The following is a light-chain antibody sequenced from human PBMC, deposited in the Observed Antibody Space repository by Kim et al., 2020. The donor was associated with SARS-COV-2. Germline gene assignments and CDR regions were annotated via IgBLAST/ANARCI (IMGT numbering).Light chain of an antibody. CDR2: AAS. CDR1: QGISSW. V-gene: IGKV1-12*01. CDR3: QQANSFPLT. Sequence: DIQMTQSPSSVSAYVGDRVTITCRASQGISSWIAWYQQKPGKAPKLLIYAASTLQTGVPSRFSGSGSGTDFTLTISSLQAEDFATYYCQQANSFPLTFGGGTKVDIK. J-gene: IGKJ4*01.